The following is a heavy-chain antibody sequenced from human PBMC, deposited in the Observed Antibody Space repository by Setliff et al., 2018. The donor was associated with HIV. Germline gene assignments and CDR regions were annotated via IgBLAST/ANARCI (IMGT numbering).Heavy chain of an antibody. Sequence: GESLKISCAVSGFTFSNSAMSWVRQAPGKGLEWVSSVATKGGSTYYAASVQGRFTISSDNSKSVVYLQMNSLRAEDTAVYYCVQGGLSSGWGSFWGQGTLVTVSS. CDR2: VATKGGST. CDR3: VQGGLSSGWGSF. D-gene: IGHD6-25*01. CDR1: GFTFSNSA. V-gene: IGHV3-23*01. J-gene: IGHJ4*02.